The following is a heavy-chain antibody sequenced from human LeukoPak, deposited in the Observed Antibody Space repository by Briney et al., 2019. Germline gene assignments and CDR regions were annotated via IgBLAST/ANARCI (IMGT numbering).Heavy chain of an antibody. J-gene: IGHJ6*03. D-gene: IGHD5-12*01. Sequence: GESLKISCQGSGYSFTSYWIGWVRQMPGKGLEWMGIIYPGDSDTRYSPSFQGQVTISADKSISTAYLQWSSLKASDTAMYYCARQAATGGYDGYYYYYMDVWGKGTTVTVSS. CDR3: ARQAATGGYDGYYYYYMDV. V-gene: IGHV5-51*01. CDR1: GYSFTSYW. CDR2: IYPGDSDT.